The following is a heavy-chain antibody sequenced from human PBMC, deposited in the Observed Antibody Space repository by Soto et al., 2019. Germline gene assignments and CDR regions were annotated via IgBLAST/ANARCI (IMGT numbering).Heavy chain of an antibody. V-gene: IGHV3-23*01. CDR2: LGGGNDI. J-gene: IGHJ3*02. CDR1: GFTFRNYA. D-gene: IGHD2-8*01. Sequence: VQLLESGGGLVQPGGSLRLSCEASGFTFRNYAMSWVRQAPGEGPKWGSTLGGGNDIFYADSVKGRFTISRDDSRNPLYLRMDNLRVEDTATYFCAKDSVNHNGMYDAFDIWGQGTVVTVSS. CDR3: AKDSVNHNGMYDAFDI.